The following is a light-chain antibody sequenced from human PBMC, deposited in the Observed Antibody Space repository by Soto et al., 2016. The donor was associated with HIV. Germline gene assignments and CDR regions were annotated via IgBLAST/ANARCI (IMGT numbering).Light chain of an antibody. J-gene: IGKJ2*01. CDR2: KAS. CDR1: QSISKW. Sequence: DIQMTQSPSTLSAFVGDRVTITCRAGQSISKWLAWFQEKPGTAPKLLIHKASSLQSGVPSRFGGSGSGTQFTLTINSLQPDDSATYYCQQLSSYPRTFGQGTKLEIK. CDR3: QQLSSYPRT. V-gene: IGKV1-5*03.